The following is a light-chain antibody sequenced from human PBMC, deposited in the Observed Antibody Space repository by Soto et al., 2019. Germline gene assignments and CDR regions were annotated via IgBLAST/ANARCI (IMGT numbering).Light chain of an antibody. Sequence: IQITHSPSTLSASVVYRVTITSRASQGISSYLAWYQQKPGKAPKLLIYAASTLQSGVPSRFSGSGSGTDFTLTISCLQSEDFATYYCQQYYSYPITFGQGTRLEIK. CDR3: QQYYSYPIT. CDR1: QGISSY. J-gene: IGKJ5*01. CDR2: AAS. V-gene: IGKV1-8*01.